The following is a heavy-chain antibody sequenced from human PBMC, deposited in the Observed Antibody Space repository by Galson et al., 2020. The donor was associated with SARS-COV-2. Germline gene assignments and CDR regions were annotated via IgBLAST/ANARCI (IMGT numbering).Heavy chain of an antibody. CDR2: ISYAGSNK. J-gene: IGHJ4*02. D-gene: IGHD6-13*01. V-gene: IGHV3-30*18. CDR1: GFTFSSYG. Sequence: TGGSLRLSCAASGFTFSSYGMHWVRQAPGKGLEWVAVISYAGSNKYYADSVKGRFTISRDNSKNTLYLQMNSLRAEDTAVYYCAKDWSGSIAAAGYYFDYWGQGTLVTVSS. CDR3: AKDWSGSIAAAGYYFDY.